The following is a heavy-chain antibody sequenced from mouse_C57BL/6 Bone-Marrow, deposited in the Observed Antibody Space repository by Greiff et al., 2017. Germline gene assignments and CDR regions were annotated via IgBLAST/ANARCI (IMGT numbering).Heavy chain of an antibody. V-gene: IGHV5-16*01. D-gene: IGHD2-1*01. CDR2: INYDGSST. J-gene: IGHJ1*03. CDR3: ARGIYYGNSLDV. CDR1: GFTFSDYY. Sequence: DVHLVESEGGLVQPGSSMKLSCTASGFTFSDYYMAWVRQVPEKGLEWVANINYDGSSTYYLDSLKSRFIISRDNAKNILYLQMSSLKSEDTATYYCARGIYYGNSLDVWGTGTTVTVSS.